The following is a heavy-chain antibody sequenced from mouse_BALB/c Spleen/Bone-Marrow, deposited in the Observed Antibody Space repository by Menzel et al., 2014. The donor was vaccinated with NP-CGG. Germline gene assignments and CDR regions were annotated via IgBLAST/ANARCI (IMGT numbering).Heavy chain of an antibody. V-gene: IGHV2-2*02. CDR2: IWRGGIT. CDR3: ARSPSMDY. CDR1: GFSLSYYG. Sequence: VQLVESGPGLVQPSQSLSITCTVSGFSLSYYGVHWIRQSPGNGLEWLGVIWRGGITDYNASFISRLSISKDNSYSQVFFTMNNLQANNTAIYYCARSPSMDYWGLGTSVTVSS. J-gene: IGHJ4*01.